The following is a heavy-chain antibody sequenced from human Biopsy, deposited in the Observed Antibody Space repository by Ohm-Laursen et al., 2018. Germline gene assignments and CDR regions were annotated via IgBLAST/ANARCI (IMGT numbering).Heavy chain of an antibody. CDR2: ISNSGNT. V-gene: IGHV4-59*08. CDR1: GDTFSGYY. Sequence: GTLSLTCTVYGDTFSGYYWSWIRQAPGKGLEWIGFISNSGNTNYNPSLKSRVTISADTSKNQFSLKLGSVTVADTAVFYCARRGSGGRSFDYWGQGSLVTVSS. CDR3: ARRGSGGRSFDY. J-gene: IGHJ4*02. D-gene: IGHD2-15*01.